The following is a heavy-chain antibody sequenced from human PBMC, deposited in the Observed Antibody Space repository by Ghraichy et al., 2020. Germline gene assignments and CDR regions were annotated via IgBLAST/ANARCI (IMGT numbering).Heavy chain of an antibody. Sequence: ASVKVSCKASGYTFTSYGISWVRQAPGQGLEWMGWISAYNGNTNYAQRLQGRVTMTTDTSTNTAYMELRSLRSDDTAVYYCARDGEQLVGGSGYFYGMDVWGQGTTVTVSS. CDR2: ISAYNGNT. D-gene: IGHD6-6*01. J-gene: IGHJ6*02. CDR1: GYTFTSYG. V-gene: IGHV1-18*01. CDR3: ARDGEQLVGGSGYFYGMDV.